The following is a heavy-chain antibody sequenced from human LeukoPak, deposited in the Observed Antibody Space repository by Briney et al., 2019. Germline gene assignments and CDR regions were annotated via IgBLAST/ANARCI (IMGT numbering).Heavy chain of an antibody. CDR3: ASYDDYVWGSYVY. Sequence: SQTLSLTCTVSGVSISSGDYYWSWIRQPPGKGLEWIGYIYYSGSTYYNPSLKSRVAISVDTSKNQFSLKLSSVTAADTAVYYCASYDDYVWGSYVYWGQGTLVTVSS. CDR2: IYYSGST. CDR1: GVSISSGDYY. V-gene: IGHV4-30-4*08. J-gene: IGHJ4*02. D-gene: IGHD3-16*01.